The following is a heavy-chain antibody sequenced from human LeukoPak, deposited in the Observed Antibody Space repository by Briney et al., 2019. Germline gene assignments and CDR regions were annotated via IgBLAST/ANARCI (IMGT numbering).Heavy chain of an antibody. J-gene: IGHJ4*02. CDR3: ARDGDGYNWSY. V-gene: IGHV4-31*03. D-gene: IGHD5-24*01. CDR1: GGSISSSSYY. CDR2: IYYNGGT. Sequence: SETLSLTCTVSGGSISSSSYYWGWIRQHPGKGLEWIGYIYYNGGTYYNPSLKSRVTISVDTSKDQFSLKLNSVTAADTAVYYCARDGDGYNWSYWGQGTLVTVSS.